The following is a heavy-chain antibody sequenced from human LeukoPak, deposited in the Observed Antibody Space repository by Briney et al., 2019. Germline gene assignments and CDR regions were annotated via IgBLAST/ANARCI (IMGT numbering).Heavy chain of an antibody. J-gene: IGHJ6*03. V-gene: IGHV3-48*04. CDR3: VRDPSYGSSWYYYMDV. CDR2: ISSSSFKI. Sequence: GGSLRLSCAASEFTFVRDAMNWVRQAPGKGREWVSYISSSSFKIGYADSVKGRFTISRDNSKNSLYLQMDSLRVEDTAVYYCVRDPSYGSSWYYYMDVWGKGTTVTVSS. CDR1: EFTFVRDA. D-gene: IGHD6-13*01.